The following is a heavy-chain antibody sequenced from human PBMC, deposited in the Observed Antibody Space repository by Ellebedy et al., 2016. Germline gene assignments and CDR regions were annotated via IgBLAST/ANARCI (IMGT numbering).Heavy chain of an antibody. CDR1: GYTFTSYY. J-gene: IGHJ4*02. V-gene: IGHV1-46*01. D-gene: IGHD6-19*01. CDR2: INPSGGST. CDR3: ARAEAGTGDYFDY. Sequence: ASVKVSXXASGYTFTSYYMHWVRQAPGQGLEWMGIINPSGGSTSYAQKFQGRVTMTRDTSTSTVYMELSSLRSEDTAVYYCARAEAGTGDYFDYWGQGTLVTVSS.